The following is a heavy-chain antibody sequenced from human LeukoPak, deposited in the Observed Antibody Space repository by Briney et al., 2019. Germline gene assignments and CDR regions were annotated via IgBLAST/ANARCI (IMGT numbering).Heavy chain of an antibody. CDR2: ISGSGGST. Sequence: GGSLRLSCAASGFTFSSYAMSWVRQAPGKGLEWVSAISGSGGSTYYADSVKGRFTISRDNSKNTLYLQMNSLRAEDTAVYYCAKGHDCSTTFCPYWSTSYWGQGTRLTVSS. CDR3: AKGHDCSTTFCPYWSTSY. CDR1: GFTFSSYA. D-gene: IGHD2/OR15-2a*01. V-gene: IGHV3-23*01. J-gene: IGHJ4*02.